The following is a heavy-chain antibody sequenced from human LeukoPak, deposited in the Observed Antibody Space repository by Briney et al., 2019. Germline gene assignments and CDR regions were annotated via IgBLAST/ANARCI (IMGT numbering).Heavy chain of an antibody. J-gene: IGHJ3*01. D-gene: IGHD5-12*01. CDR3: ARDRHRYRGINGDGGAFDV. V-gene: IGHV3-53*01. CDR1: GFAVSSNY. Sequence: GGSLRLSCEASGFAVSSNYISWVRQAPGKGLGWVSIVYSDGSIFHADSVKGRFTMSRDISRNTLDLQMNSLRVEDTAVYFCARDRHRYRGINGDGGAFDVWGQGTMVTVSS. CDR2: VYSDGSI.